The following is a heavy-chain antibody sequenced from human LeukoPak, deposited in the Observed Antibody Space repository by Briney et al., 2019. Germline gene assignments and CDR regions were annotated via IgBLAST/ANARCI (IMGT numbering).Heavy chain of an antibody. Sequence: GASVKVSCKASGYTFTSYGISWVRQAPGQGLEWMGWISAYNGNTNYAQKLQGRVTMTTDTSTSTAYMELRSLRSDDTAVYYCARDSGRATMVRGVINKVDYWGQGTLVTVSS. CDR2: ISAYNGNT. CDR3: ARDSGRATMVRGVINKVDY. D-gene: IGHD3-10*01. V-gene: IGHV1-18*01. CDR1: GYTFTSYG. J-gene: IGHJ4*02.